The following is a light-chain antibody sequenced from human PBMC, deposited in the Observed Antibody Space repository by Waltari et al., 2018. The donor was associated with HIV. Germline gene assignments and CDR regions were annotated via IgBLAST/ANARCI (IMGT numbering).Light chain of an antibody. CDR2: DVS. CDR1: SSDVGAYNL. J-gene: IGLJ3*02. V-gene: IGLV2-23*02. CDR3: CSYVSEIVPCV. Sequence: QTALTQPASVSGSPGQSITISCTGTSSDVGAYNLVSWYQQHPGHAPRLIIYDVSERPAGVSNRFTGSKSGNAASLTFTVLPAEDEADYYCCSYVSEIVPCVFGGGTKLTVL.